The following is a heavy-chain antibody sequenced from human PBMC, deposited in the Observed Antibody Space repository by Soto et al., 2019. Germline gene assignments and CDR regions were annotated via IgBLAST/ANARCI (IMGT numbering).Heavy chain of an antibody. CDR3: ARTAAAGKYYYGVDV. CDR2: IYPGDSDT. CDR1: GYSFTSYW. J-gene: IGHJ6*02. Sequence: GESLKISCKGSGYSFTSYWIGWVRQMPGKGLEWMGIIYPGDSDTRYSPSFQGQVTISADKSISTAYMQWSSLKASDTAIYYCARTAAAGKYYYGVDVWGQGTTVTVSS. V-gene: IGHV5-51*01. D-gene: IGHD6-13*01.